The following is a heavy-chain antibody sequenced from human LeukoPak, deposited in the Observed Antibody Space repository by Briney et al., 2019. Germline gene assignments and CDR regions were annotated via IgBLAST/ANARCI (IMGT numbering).Heavy chain of an antibody. Sequence: GGYLRLSCAASGFTFDDYTMHWVRQAPGKGLEWVSLISGNGGSTYYADSVKGRFTISRDNSKNSLYLQMNSLRTEDTALYYCAKDNRGGYCSSTSCYALFDPWGEGTLVTVSS. J-gene: IGHJ5*02. CDR1: GFTFDDYT. V-gene: IGHV3-43*02. D-gene: IGHD2-2*01. CDR3: AKDNRGGYCSSTSCYALFDP. CDR2: ISGNGGST.